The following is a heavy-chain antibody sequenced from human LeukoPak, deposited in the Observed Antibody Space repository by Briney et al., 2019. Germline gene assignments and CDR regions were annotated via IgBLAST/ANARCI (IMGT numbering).Heavy chain of an antibody. CDR2: IYYSGST. CDR1: GGSISSGGYY. Sequence: SETLSLTCTVSGGSISSGGYYWSWIRQPPGKGLEWIGSIYYSGSTYYTPSLKSRVTISVDTSKNQFSLKVGSVTAADTAVYYCARHLALGPYDYWGQGTLVTVSS. V-gene: IGHV4-39*01. J-gene: IGHJ4*02. CDR3: ARHLALGPYDY.